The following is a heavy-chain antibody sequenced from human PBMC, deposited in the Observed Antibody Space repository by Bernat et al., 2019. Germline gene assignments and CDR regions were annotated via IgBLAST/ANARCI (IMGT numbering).Heavy chain of an antibody. Sequence: QVQLQQSGPGLVKPSQTLSLTCAISGDSVASSSAAWNWIRQSPSRGLEWLGRTYYRSKWYNDYAVSVKSRITINPDTSKTQFSLQLNSVTPEDTAVYYCARTDSSTGRNWFDPWGQGTLVTVSS. CDR3: ARTDSSTGRNWFDP. V-gene: IGHV6-1*01. CDR1: GDSVASSSAA. CDR2: TYYRSKWYN. J-gene: IGHJ5*02. D-gene: IGHD2-2*01.